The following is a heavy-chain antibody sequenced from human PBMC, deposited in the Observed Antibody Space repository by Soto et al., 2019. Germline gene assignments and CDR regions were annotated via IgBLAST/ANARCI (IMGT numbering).Heavy chain of an antibody. Sequence: QSGGSLRLSCEASEFTFSSYVMHWVRQAPGKGLEWVAVISYDGNDKYYAESVEGRFTPSRDNSKNTLYLQMNSLRAEDTAVYYCARTFYFDRSGMDVWGQGTTVTVSS. CDR2: ISYDGNDK. V-gene: IGHV3-30-3*01. CDR1: EFTFSSYV. CDR3: ARTFYFDRSGMDV. J-gene: IGHJ6*02. D-gene: IGHD3-22*01.